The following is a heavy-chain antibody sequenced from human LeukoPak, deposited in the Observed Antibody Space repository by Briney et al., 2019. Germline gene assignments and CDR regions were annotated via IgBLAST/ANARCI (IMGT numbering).Heavy chain of an antibody. D-gene: IGHD3-3*01. Sequence: ASVTVSCTASGYTFTSYDINWVRQATGQGLEWMGWMNPNSGNTGYAQKFQGRVTMTRNTSISTAYMELSSLRSEDTAVYYCARGCYDFWSGYFFPYYYGMDVWGQGTTVTVSS. J-gene: IGHJ6*02. CDR2: MNPNSGNT. CDR3: ARGCYDFWSGYFFPYYYGMDV. V-gene: IGHV1-8*01. CDR1: GYTFTSYD.